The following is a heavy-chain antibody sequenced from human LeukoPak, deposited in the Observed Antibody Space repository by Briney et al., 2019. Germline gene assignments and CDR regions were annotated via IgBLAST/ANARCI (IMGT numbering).Heavy chain of an antibody. D-gene: IGHD5-18*01. CDR1: GFTFSDYY. CDR3: ARDERERGYSYGLYYFDY. V-gene: IGHV3-11*06. J-gene: IGHJ4*02. CDR2: ISSSSSYT. Sequence: GGSLRLSCAASGFTFSDYYMGWIRQAPGKGLEWVSYISSSSSYTNYADSVKGRFTISRDNAKNSLYLQMNSLRAEDTAVYYCARDERERGYSYGLYYFDYWGQGTLVTVSS.